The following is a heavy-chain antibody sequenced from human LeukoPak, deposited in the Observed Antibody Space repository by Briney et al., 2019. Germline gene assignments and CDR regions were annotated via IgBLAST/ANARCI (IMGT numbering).Heavy chain of an antibody. CDR3: TRHVVGATLGYYYYYMDV. V-gene: IGHV3-73*01. D-gene: IGHD1-26*01. CDR2: IRSKANSYAT. CDR1: GFTFSGSA. Sequence: PGGSLRLSCAASGFTFSGSAMHWVRQASGKGLEWVGRIRSKANSYATAYAASVKGRFTISRGDSKNTAYLQMNSLKTEDTAVYYCTRHVVGATLGYYYYYMDVWGKGTTVTVSS. J-gene: IGHJ6*03.